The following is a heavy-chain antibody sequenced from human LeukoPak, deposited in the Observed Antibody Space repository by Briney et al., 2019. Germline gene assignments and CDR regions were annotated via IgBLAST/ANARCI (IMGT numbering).Heavy chain of an antibody. J-gene: IGHJ4*02. CDR1: GFTFSRYG. Sequence: GGSLRLSCAASGFTFSRYGMHWVRQAPGKGLEWVAVIWYDGSITYYADSVMGRFTISKDNSRNMLYLQMNSLRAEDTAVYYCAKADEMNMDYWGQGTLVTVSS. D-gene: IGHD2/OR15-2a*01. V-gene: IGHV3-33*06. CDR2: IWYDGSIT. CDR3: AKADEMNMDY.